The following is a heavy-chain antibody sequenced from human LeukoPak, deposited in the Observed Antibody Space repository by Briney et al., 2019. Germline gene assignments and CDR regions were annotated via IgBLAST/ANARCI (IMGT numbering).Heavy chain of an antibody. V-gene: IGHV4-4*07. J-gene: IGHJ4*02. D-gene: IGHD1-26*01. CDR3: GRDGGSYYKDY. CDR1: GGSISSYY. Sequence: SETLSLTCTVSGGSISSYYWSWIRQPAGKGLEWIGRIYTSGSTNYNPSLKNRLTMSVDTSKNQFPLQLRTVTAADPAAYYCGRDGGSYYKDYWGQGTLVGVCS. CDR2: IYTSGST.